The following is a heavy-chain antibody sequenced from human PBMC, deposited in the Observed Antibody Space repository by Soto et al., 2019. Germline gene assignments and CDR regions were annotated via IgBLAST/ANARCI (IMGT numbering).Heavy chain of an antibody. J-gene: IGHJ4*02. Sequence: EVQLVESGGGLVQPGGSLRLSCAASGFTFSSYDMSWVRQAPGKGLEWVSAISGSGGSTYYADSVKGRFTISRGNSKNTLYLQMNRLRAEDTAVYYCATSSQGYGYYEFDYWGQGTLVTVSS. CDR3: ATSSQGYGYYEFDY. CDR1: GFTFSSYD. V-gene: IGHV3-23*04. CDR2: ISGSGGST. D-gene: IGHD4-17*01.